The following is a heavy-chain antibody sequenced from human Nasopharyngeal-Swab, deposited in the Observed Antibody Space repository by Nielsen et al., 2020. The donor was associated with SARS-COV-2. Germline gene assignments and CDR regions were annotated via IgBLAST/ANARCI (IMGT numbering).Heavy chain of an antibody. CDR3: ARDSSHDAFDI. V-gene: IGHV1-46*01. J-gene: IGHJ3*02. CDR2: INPSGGST. Sequence: ASVKVSCKASGYTFTSYYMHWVRQAPGQGLEWMGIINPSGGSTSYAQKFQGRVTMTRDTSTSTVCMELSSLRSEDTAVYYCARDSSHDAFDIWGQGTMVTVSS. CDR1: GYTFTSYY.